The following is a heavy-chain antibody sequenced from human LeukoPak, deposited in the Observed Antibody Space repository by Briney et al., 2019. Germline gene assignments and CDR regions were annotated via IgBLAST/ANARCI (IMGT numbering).Heavy chain of an antibody. CDR3: ARLTSLVRPYYFDY. D-gene: IGHD1-20*01. J-gene: IGHJ4*02. Sequence: SQTLSLTCTVSGGSISSGGYYWSWIRQHPGKGLEWIGYIYYSGSTKYNPSLKSRVTISVDTSKKQFALKVSSVNAADTAVYYCARLTSLVRPYYFDYWGQGTLVTVPS. V-gene: IGHV4-61*08. CDR2: IYYSGST. CDR1: GGSISSGGYY.